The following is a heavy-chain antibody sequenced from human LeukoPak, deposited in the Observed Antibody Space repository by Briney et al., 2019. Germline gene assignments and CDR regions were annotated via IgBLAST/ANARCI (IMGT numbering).Heavy chain of an antibody. CDR3: AKDREVLRYFDWLLDY. Sequence: GGSLRLSCAASGFTFSSYGMHWVRQAPGKGLEWVAVISYDGSNKYYADSVKGRFTISRDNSKNTLYLQMNSLRAEDTAVYYCAKDREVLRYFDWLLDYWGQGTLVTVSS. CDR1: GFTFSSYG. V-gene: IGHV3-30*18. D-gene: IGHD3-9*01. CDR2: ISYDGSNK. J-gene: IGHJ4*02.